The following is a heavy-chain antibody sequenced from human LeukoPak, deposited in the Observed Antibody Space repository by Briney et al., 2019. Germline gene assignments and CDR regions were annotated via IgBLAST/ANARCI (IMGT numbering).Heavy chain of an antibody. V-gene: IGHV3-30*04. J-gene: IGHJ4*02. Sequence: GKSLRLSCAASGFTLSSYAVHWVRQAPGEGLEWLAVVSIDGNTKFYADSVKGRFTISRDNFENTVSLRVNSLRAADTAVYYCAREVYSYGLGAFDYWGQGTLVTVSS. D-gene: IGHD5-18*01. CDR1: GFTLSSYA. CDR2: VSIDGNTK. CDR3: AREVYSYGLGAFDY.